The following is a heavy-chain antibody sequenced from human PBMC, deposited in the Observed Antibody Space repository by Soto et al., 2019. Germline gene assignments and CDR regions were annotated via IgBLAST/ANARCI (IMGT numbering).Heavy chain of an antibody. V-gene: IGHV4-4*02. J-gene: IGHJ4*02. CDR3: AERDYYDSTAYYSY. Sequence: NPSETLSLTCAVSGDSVISNWWWTWVRQPPGKGLEWIGEIYHRGSTNYNPSLKSRVTMSVDKSKNQFSLILTSVTAADTAVYYCAERDYYDSTAYYSYWGQGTLVTVSS. D-gene: IGHD3-22*01. CDR1: GDSVISNWW. CDR2: IYHRGST.